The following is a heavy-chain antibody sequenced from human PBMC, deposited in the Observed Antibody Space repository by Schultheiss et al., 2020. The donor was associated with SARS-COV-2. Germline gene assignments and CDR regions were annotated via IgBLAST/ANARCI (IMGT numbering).Heavy chain of an antibody. Sequence: GESLKISCVASGFTLSTYAMSWARQAPGKGLEWVAVISYDGSNKYYADSVKGRFTISRDNSKNTLYLQMNSLRAEDTALYYCAKVLYTALVTPDYWGQGTLVTVSS. CDR1: GFTLSTYA. CDR2: ISYDGSNK. V-gene: IGHV3-30*18. CDR3: AKVLYTALVTPDY. D-gene: IGHD5-18*01. J-gene: IGHJ4*02.